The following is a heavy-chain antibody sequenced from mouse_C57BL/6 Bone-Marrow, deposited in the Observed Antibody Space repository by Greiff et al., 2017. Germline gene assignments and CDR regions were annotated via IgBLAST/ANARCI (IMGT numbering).Heavy chain of an antibody. V-gene: IGHV1-39*01. CDR2: INPTYGTT. CDR1: GYSFTDYY. CDR3: ARKTTSRYMDV. J-gene: IGHJ1*03. D-gene: IGHD1-1*01. Sequence: EVQLQESGPELVKPGASVKISCKASGYSFTDYYMNWVKQSTGKSLEWIGVINPTYGTTSYNQKFKGKATLTVDQSSSTAYMQLNSLTSEDSAVYYCARKTTSRYMDVWGKGTTVTVSS.